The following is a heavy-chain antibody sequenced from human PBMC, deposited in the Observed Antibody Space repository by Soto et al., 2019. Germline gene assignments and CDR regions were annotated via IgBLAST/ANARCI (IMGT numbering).Heavy chain of an antibody. V-gene: IGHV1-69*13. J-gene: IGHJ4*02. CDR2: IIPIFGTA. CDR3: AVNDPVTWIQLWQSFDY. Sequence: SVKVSCKASGGTFSSYAISWVRQARGQGLEWMGGIIPIFGTANYAQKFQGRVTITADESTSTAYMELSSLRSEDTAVYYCAVNDPVTWIQLWQSFDYWGQGTLVTVSS. CDR1: GGTFSSYA. D-gene: IGHD5-18*01.